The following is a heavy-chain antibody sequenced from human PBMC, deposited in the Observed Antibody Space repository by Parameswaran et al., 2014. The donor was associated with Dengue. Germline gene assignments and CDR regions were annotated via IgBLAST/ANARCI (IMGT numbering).Heavy chain of an antibody. J-gene: IGHJ5*02. CDR3: ARSGTAGYSSSWSIWGRFWFDP. Sequence: VRQMPGKGLEWIGEINHSGSTNYNPSLKSRVTISVDTSKNQFSLKLSSVTAADTAVYYCARSGTAGYSSSWSIWGRFWFDPWGQGTLVTVSS. V-gene: IGHV4-34*01. CDR2: INHSGST. D-gene: IGHD6-13*01.